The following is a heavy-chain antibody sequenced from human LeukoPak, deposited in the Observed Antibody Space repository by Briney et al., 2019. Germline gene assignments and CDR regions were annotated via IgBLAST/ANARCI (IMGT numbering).Heavy chain of an antibody. CDR1: GFTFSSYD. CDR3: AKDSSSQYQLLSGGDY. CDR2: ISGSGGST. D-gene: IGHD2-2*01. V-gene: IGHV3-23*01. J-gene: IGHJ4*02. Sequence: GGSLTLSCAASGFTFSSYDMSWVRQAPGKGLEWVSAISGSGGSTYYADSVKGRFTISRDNSKNTLYLQMNSLRAEDTAVYYCAKDSSSQYQLLSGGDYWGQGTLVTVSS.